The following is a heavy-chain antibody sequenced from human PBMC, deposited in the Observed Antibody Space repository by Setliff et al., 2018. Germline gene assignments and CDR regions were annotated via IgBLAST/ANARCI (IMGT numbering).Heavy chain of an antibody. J-gene: IGHJ5*02. CDR1: GGSISSSSYY. CDR3: ARQRPLQLRPTVVLHWGWFDP. CDR2: IYYSGST. D-gene: IGHD2-8*02. V-gene: IGHV4-39*01. Sequence: SETLSLTCTVSGGSISSSSYYWGWIRQPPGKGLEWIGSIYYSGSTYSNPSLKSRVTISVDTSKNQFSLKLSSVTAADTAVYYCARQRPLQLRPTVVLHWGWFDPWGQGTLVTVSS.